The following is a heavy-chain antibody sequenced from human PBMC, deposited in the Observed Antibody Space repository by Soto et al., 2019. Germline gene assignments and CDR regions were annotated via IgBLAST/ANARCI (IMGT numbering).Heavy chain of an antibody. J-gene: IGHJ4*02. CDR3: TIVRVADSVLDN. V-gene: IGHV3-30*03. D-gene: IGHD3-10*02. CDR1: GFICSNNS. CDR2: ISYDGSDT. Sequence: XRCLRLASVGAGFICSNNSMHWVRQTSGNGLEWVAFISYDGSDTFYADSVKGRFTISRDNSKNTLFLHMSNLRAEDTAMYYCTIVRVADSVLDNWGQGTLVTVSS.